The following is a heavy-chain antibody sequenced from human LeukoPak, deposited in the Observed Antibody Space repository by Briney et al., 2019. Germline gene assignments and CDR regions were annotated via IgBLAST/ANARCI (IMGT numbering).Heavy chain of an antibody. J-gene: IGHJ5*01. CDR2: IGGAGDT. V-gene: IGHV3-23*01. D-gene: IGHD2-15*01. CDR3: VKDYCHGGFCPFPIFDS. Sequence: GGSLRLSCAVSRFTVSSHAMSWVRQAPGKGLEWVSLIGGAGDTFYADSVKGRFVLSRDNSRNTVYLQMNSLRAEDTATYYCVKDYCHGGFCPFPIFDSWGQGTLVTVTS. CDR1: RFTVSSHA.